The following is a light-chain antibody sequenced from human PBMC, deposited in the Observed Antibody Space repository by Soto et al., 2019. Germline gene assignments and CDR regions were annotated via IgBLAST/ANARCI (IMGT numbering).Light chain of an antibody. CDR3: QQHYSTPIT. CDR1: QNILYSSDNKNY. CDR2: WAS. V-gene: IGKV4-1*01. J-gene: IGKJ5*01. Sequence: DIVMTRSPDSLAVSLGERATINCKSSQNILYSSDNKNYLAWFQQKPGQPPKMLIYWASTRESGVPDRFSGSGSGTDFTLTISNLQAEDVAVYFCQQHYSTPITFGQGTRLEIK.